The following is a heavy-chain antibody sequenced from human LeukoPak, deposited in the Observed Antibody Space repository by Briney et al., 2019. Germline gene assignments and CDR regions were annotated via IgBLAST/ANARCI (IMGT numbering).Heavy chain of an antibody. V-gene: IGHV4-39*07. D-gene: IGHD3-22*01. J-gene: IGHJ4*02. Sequence: SETLSLTCTVSGGSISSSSYYWGWIRQPPGKGLEWIGSIYYSGSTYYNPSLKSRVTISVDTSKNQFSLKLSSVTGAHTAVYYCARDGGHSSGNPVDYWGQGTLVTVSS. CDR2: IYYSGST. CDR1: GGSISSSSYY. CDR3: ARDGGHSSGNPVDY.